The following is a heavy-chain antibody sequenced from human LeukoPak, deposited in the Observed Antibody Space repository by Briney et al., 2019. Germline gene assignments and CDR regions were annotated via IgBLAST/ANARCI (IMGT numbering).Heavy chain of an antibody. Sequence: GGSLRLSCAASGFTVNSNYWSWVRQAPGKGLEWVSVIYSGGTTYYADSVKGRFTFSRDNSKNMLHLQMNSLRAEDTAVYYCAKDRTVGASYWYFDLWGRGTLLTVSS. D-gene: IGHD1-26*01. V-gene: IGHV3-53*01. CDR3: AKDRTVGASYWYFDL. CDR2: IYSGGTT. CDR1: GFTVNSNY. J-gene: IGHJ2*01.